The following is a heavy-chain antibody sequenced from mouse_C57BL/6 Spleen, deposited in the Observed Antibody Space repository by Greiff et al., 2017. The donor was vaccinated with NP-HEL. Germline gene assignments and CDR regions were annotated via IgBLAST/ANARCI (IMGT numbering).Heavy chain of an antibody. D-gene: IGHD1-1*01. Sequence: EVQLQESGGGLVKPGGSLKLSCAASGFTFSDYGMHWVRQAPEKGLEWVAYISSGSSTIYYADTVKGRFTISRDNAKNTLFLQMTSLRSEDTAMYYCARPGGSSLYYAMDYWGQGTSVTVSS. CDR2: ISSGSSTI. V-gene: IGHV5-17*01. J-gene: IGHJ4*01. CDR3: ARPGGSSLYYAMDY. CDR1: GFTFSDYG.